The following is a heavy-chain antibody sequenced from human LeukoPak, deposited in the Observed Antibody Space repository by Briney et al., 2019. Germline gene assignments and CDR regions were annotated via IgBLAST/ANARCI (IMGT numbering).Heavy chain of an antibody. J-gene: IGHJ4*02. CDR1: GGSISSYY. CDR2: IYYSGST. D-gene: IGHD6-13*01. CDR3: ARSIAAAGTPFDY. Sequence: SETLSLTCTVSGGSISSYYWSWIRQPPGKGLEWIGYIYYSGSTNYNPSLKSRVTISVDTSKNQFSLKLSSVTAADTAVYYCARSIAAAGTPFDYWGQGTLVTVSS. V-gene: IGHV4-59*08.